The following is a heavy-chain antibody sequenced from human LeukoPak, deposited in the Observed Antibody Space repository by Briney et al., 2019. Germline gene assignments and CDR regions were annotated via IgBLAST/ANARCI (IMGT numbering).Heavy chain of an antibody. Sequence: SETLSLTCTVSGGSISSSSYFWGWIRQPPGRGLEWIASVFYTGDTYYSPSLKSRVTISVDTSKNQFSLRLTSVTAADAAVYHCARVLRDGHNDPFDNWGQGTLVTVSS. CDR1: GGSISSSSYF. CDR3: ARVLRDGHNDPFDN. CDR2: VFYTGDT. V-gene: IGHV4-39*01. J-gene: IGHJ4*02. D-gene: IGHD5-24*01.